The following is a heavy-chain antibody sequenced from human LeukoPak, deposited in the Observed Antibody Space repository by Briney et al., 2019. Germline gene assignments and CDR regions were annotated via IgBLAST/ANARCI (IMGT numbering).Heavy chain of an antibody. J-gene: IGHJ3*02. CDR3: ARVTPHDAFDI. CDR1: GGSISSSGYS. CDR2: IYHSGST. Sequence: PSQTLSLTCAVSGGSISSSGYSWSWIRQPPGKGLEWIGYIYHSGSTYYNPSLKSRVTISVDRSKNQFSLKLSSVTAADTAVYYCARVTPHDAFDIWGQGTVVTVSS. V-gene: IGHV4-30-2*01. D-gene: IGHD3-16*01.